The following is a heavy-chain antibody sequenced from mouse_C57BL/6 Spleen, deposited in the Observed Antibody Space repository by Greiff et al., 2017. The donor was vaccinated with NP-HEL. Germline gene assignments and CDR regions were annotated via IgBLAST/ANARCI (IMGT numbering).Heavy chain of an antibody. CDR1: GFSLTSYG. D-gene: IGHD1-1*01. CDR2: IWSGGST. J-gene: IGHJ4*01. V-gene: IGHV2-2*01. CDR3: ARNYYGSPYAMDY. Sequence: VKLMESGPGLVQPSQSLSITCTVSGFSLTSYGVHWVRQSPGKGLEWLGVIWSGGSTDYNAAFISRLSISKDNSKSQVFFKMNSLQADDTAIYYCARNYYGSPYAMDYWGQGTSVTVSS.